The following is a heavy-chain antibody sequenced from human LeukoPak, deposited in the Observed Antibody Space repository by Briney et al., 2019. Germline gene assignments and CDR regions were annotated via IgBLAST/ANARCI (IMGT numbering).Heavy chain of an antibody. CDR2: ISYDGNDK. D-gene: IGHD3-10*01. CDR3: AKFNSPYGSGSFYDY. CDR1: GFTFNNYG. V-gene: IGHV3-30*18. Sequence: PGGSLRLSCAASGFTFNNYGMHWVRQAPGKGLQWVAVISYDGNDKSYSDSVKGRFTISRDNSKNTLYLQMNSLRAEDTAVYYCAKFNSPYGSGSFYDYWGQGTLVTVSP. J-gene: IGHJ4*02.